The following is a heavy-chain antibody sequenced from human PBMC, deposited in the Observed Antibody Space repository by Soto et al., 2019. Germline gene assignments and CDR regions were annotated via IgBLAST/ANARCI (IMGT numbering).Heavy chain of an antibody. V-gene: IGHV1-46*01. CDR3: ANESRQQRRWFDP. Sequence: QVQLVQSGAEVKKPGASVRVSCKASGYTFTNYFLHWVRQAPGQGLGWMGMINPSGGRTAYAQKLENRLPMTSATSRGTVYMGLNSLRSEDTAKYYCANESRQQRRWFDPWRQGTLVTVSS. D-gene: IGHD6-13*01. CDR2: INPSGGRT. J-gene: IGHJ5*02. CDR1: GYTFTNYF.